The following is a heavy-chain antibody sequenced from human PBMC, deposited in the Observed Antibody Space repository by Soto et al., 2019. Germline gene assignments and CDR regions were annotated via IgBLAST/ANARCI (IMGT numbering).Heavy chain of an antibody. CDR1: GFTFTSSA. CDR3: APTYNFWSGYCLFDY. V-gene: IGHV1-58*01. CDR2: IVVGSGNT. Sequence: QMQLVQSGPEVKKPGTSVKVSCKASGFTFTSSAVQWVRQARGQRLEWIGWIVVGSGNTNYAQKFQERVTITRDMSTSTAHMERSSLRSGDTAVYYCAPTYNFWSGYCLFDYWRQGTVVNVSS. D-gene: IGHD3-3*01. J-gene: IGHJ4*02.